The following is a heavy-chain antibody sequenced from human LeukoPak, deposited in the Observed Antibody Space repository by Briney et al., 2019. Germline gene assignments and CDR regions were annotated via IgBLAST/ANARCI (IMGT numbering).Heavy chain of an antibody. Sequence: SETLSLTCAVSVYSISSGYYWDWTRQPPGKGLEWIGSIYHSGSTYYNPSLKSRVTISVDTFTTQLSLKLSSVTAADTAVYYCARPARNLSGFDIWGQGTMVTVSS. D-gene: IGHD1-14*01. J-gene: IGHJ3*02. CDR1: VYSISSGYY. V-gene: IGHV4-38-2*01. CDR3: ARPARNLSGFDI. CDR2: IYHSGST.